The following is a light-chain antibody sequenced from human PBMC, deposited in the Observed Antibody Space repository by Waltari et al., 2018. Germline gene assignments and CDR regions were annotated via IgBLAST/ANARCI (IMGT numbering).Light chain of an antibody. J-gene: IGLJ2*01. CDR2: AVS. Sequence: QSALTQPASVSGSPGQSITISCTGTSSDVGNDKRVSWYQQHPRKAPKLMIYAVSKRPSGVAARFSGSKSGDMASLTISGLQPEDEAEYFCSSYAGSSKGVFGGGTKVTVL. CDR3: SSYAGSSKGV. V-gene: IGLV2-23*02. CDR1: SSDVGNDKR.